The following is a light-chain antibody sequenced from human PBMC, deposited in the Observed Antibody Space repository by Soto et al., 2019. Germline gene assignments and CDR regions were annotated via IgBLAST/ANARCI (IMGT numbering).Light chain of an antibody. J-gene: IGLJ2*01. CDR2: EGS. CDR1: SSDVGNYNL. V-gene: IGLV2-23*01. Sequence: QSALTQPASVSGSPGQSITISCTGTSSDVGNYNLVSWYQQHPGKAPKLMIYEGSKRHSGVSNRFSGSKSGNTTSLTISGLQAEDEADYYCCSYAGSSIHVVFGGGTKLTVL. CDR3: CSYAGSSIHVV.